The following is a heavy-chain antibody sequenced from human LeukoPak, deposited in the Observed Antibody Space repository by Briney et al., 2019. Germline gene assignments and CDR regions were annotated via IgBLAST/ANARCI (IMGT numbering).Heavy chain of an antibody. CDR1: GYSFISYG. CDR2: ISGYNGKT. V-gene: IGHV1-18*01. CDR3: ARGDYMDV. Sequence: ASVKVSCKASGYSFISYGMSWVRQAPGQGLEWMGWISGYNGKTNYAQKVQGRVIMTTDISSNTAYMEVTSLRSDDTAVYYCARGDYMDVWGKGTTVTVSS. J-gene: IGHJ6*03.